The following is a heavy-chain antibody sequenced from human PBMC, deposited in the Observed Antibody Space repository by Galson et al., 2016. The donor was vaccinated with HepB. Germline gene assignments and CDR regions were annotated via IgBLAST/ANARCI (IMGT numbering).Heavy chain of an antibody. D-gene: IGHD2-21*01. V-gene: IGHV3-23*01. CDR2: ISGSGTSA. J-gene: IGHJ3*01. CDR3: ARIPWYSSIDRL. Sequence: SLRLSCAASGFDFSNYGMNWLRQAPGTGLEWVSSISGSGTSAYYADSVKGRFTISRDNSENTLSLQLNSLRAGDTATYYCARIPWYSSIDRLWGQGTMVTVST. CDR1: GFDFSNYG.